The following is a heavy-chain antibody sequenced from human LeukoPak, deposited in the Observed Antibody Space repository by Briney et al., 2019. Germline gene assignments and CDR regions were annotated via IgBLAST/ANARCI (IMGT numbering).Heavy chain of an antibody. CDR1: GFTFSSYS. V-gene: IGHV3-21*01. CDR2: ISSSSSYI. Sequence: GGSLRLSCAASGFTFSSYSMTWVRQAPGKGLEWVSSISSSSSYIYYADSVKGRFTISRDNAKNSLYLQMNSLRAEDTAVYYCARDGGWRGMDVWGQGTTVTVSS. CDR3: ARDGGWRGMDV. J-gene: IGHJ6*02. D-gene: IGHD3-16*01.